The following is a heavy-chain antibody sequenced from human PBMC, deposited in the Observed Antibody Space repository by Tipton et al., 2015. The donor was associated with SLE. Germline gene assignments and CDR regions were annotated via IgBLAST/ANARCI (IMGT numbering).Heavy chain of an antibody. CDR3: ATSFYCGGDCYPYYFDY. V-gene: IGHV3-7*01. Sequence: SLRLSCTPSGFTFSRFWMSWVRQAPGKGLEWVANIKQDGSEKHYVDSVKGRFTISRDNTKNSLFLQMNSLRAEDTALYYCATSFYCGGDCYPYYFDYWGQGTVVTVSS. J-gene: IGHJ4*02. CDR1: GFTFSRFW. CDR2: IKQDGSEK. D-gene: IGHD2-21*01.